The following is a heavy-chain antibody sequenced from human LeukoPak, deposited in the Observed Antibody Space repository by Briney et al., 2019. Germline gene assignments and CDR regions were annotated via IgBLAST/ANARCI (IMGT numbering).Heavy chain of an antibody. CDR1: GFTFSSYS. CDR3: ASGVKGARKIMDFWSSGDYYYMDV. V-gene: IGHV3-21*01. J-gene: IGHJ6*03. Sequence: GGSLRLSCAASGFTFSSYSMNWVRQAPGKGLEWVSSISSSSSYIYYADSVKGRFTISRDNAKNSLYLQMNSLRAEDTAVYYCASGVKGARKIMDFWSSGDYYYMDVWGKGTTVTVSS. CDR2: ISSSSSYI. D-gene: IGHD3-3*01.